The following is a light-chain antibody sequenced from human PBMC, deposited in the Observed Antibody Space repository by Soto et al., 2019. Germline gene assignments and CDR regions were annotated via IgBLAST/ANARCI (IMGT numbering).Light chain of an antibody. CDR2: DIN. CDR3: VSYTPSASYV. CDR1: SSDVGNYIF. V-gene: IGLV2-14*01. Sequence: SALTQPASVSGSPGQSITISCTGTSSDVGNYIFVSWYRQHPGKAPKLMIYDINNRPSGVSNRFSGSKSGNTASLTISGLQAEDEADYYCVSYTPSASYVCGTGTKVTVL. J-gene: IGLJ1*01.